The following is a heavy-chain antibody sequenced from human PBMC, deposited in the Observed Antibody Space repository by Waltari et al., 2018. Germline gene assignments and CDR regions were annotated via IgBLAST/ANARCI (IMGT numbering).Heavy chain of an antibody. CDR2: IKQDGSEK. Sequence: EVQLVESGGGLVQPGGSLRLSCAASGFTFSRCWMSWVRQAPGKGLEWVANIKQDGSEKYYVDSVKGRFTISRDNAKNSLYLQMNSLRAEDTAVYYCASRRYVDYWGQGTLVTVSS. V-gene: IGHV3-7*03. CDR3: ASRRYVDY. J-gene: IGHJ4*02. CDR1: GFTFSRCW.